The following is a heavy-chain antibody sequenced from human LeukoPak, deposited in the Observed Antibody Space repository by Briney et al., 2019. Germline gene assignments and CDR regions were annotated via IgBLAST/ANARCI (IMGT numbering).Heavy chain of an antibody. CDR3: ARDLLRGAPDYLDL. CDR2: IGYDGVDK. V-gene: IGHV3-30*04. D-gene: IGHD3-10*01. CDR1: GFTFSSYP. J-gene: IGHJ4*02. Sequence: GGSLRLSCTASGFTFSSYPMHWVRQAPGKGLEWVAVIGYDGVDKFYTDSVKGRFTISRDDSKSTLYLQMDSLRAEDTAVYYCARDLLRGAPDYLDLWGQGTLVTVSS.